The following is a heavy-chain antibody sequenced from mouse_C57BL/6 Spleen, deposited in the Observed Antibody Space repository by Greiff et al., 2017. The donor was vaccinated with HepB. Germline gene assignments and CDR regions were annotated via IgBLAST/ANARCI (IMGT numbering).Heavy chain of an antibody. J-gene: IGHJ2*01. CDR3: ARDLERRSYFDY. Sequence: QVQLKQSGAELAKPGASVKLSCKASGYTFTSYWMHWVKQRPEQGLEWIGYINPSSGYTKYNQKFKDKATVTADKSSSTAYMQLSSLTYADSAVHYCARDLERRSYFDYWSQGTTRTVSS. V-gene: IGHV1-7*01. CDR2: INPSSGYT. CDR1: GYTFTSYW.